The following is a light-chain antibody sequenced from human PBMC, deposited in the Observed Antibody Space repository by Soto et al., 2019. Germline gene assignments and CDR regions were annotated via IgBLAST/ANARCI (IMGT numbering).Light chain of an antibody. V-gene: IGKV3-20*01. Sequence: EIVLTQSPGTLSLSPGERATLSCRASQSVSSRLLAWYQQKPGQAPRLLIYGASSRATGIPDRFSGSGSGTDFTLTISRLEPEDFAVYYCQQYHNSPRTFGHGTKVDIK. CDR1: QSVSSRL. CDR2: GAS. CDR3: QQYHNSPRT. J-gene: IGKJ1*01.